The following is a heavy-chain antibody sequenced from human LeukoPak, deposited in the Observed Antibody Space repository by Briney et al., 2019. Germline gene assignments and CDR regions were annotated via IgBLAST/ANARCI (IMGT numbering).Heavy chain of an antibody. D-gene: IGHD2-2*01. J-gene: IGHJ4*02. CDR3: ARRYCSSTSCLIDY. CDR1: GFTFSSYE. V-gene: IGHV3-48*03. Sequence: GRSLRLSCAVSGFTFSSYEMNWVRQAPGKGLEWVSYISSSGTTIYYADSVKGRFTISRDNAKNSLYLQMNRLRADDTAVYYCARRYCSSTSCLIDYWGQGALVTVSS. CDR2: ISSSGTTI.